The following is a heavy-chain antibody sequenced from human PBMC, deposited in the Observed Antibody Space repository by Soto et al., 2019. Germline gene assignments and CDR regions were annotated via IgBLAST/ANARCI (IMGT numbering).Heavy chain of an antibody. CDR2: IWYDGSNK. D-gene: IGHD3-22*01. CDR1: GFTFSSYG. V-gene: IGHV3-33*01. J-gene: IGHJ3*02. CDR3: ASLHDYYDSSGYDAFDI. Sequence: PGGSLRLSCAASGFTFSSYGMHWVRQAPGKGLEWVAVIWYDGSNKYYADSVKGRFTISRDNSKNTLYLQMNSLRAEDPAVYYCASLHDYYDSSGYDAFDIWGQGTMVTVSS.